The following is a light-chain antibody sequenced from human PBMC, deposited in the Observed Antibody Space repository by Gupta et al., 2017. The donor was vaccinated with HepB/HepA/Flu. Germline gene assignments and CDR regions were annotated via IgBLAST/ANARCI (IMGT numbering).Light chain of an antibody. CDR1: QSVSTN. Sequence: IVMTQSPATLSVSPGERATLSCRASQSVSTNLAWYQQKPGQAPRLLVYGGSSRATGVPARFSGRESGTDFTLTISRLQSEDSAVYYCQQYNNWPWTFGQGTKVEIK. V-gene: IGKV3-15*01. CDR3: QQYNNWPWT. J-gene: IGKJ1*01. CDR2: GGS.